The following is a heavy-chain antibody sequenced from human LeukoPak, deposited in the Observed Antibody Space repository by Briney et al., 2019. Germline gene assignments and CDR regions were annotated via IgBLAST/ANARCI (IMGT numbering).Heavy chain of an antibody. CDR1: GLTFSSYW. CDR3: SDTDY. J-gene: IGHJ4*02. CDR2: IKQDGSEK. Sequence: PGGSLRLSCAASGLTFSSYWMSWVRQAPGKGLEWVANIKQDGSEKYYVDSVKGRFTISRDNAKNSLYLQMNSLRAEDTAVYYCSDTDYWGQGTLVTASS. D-gene: IGHD5-18*01. V-gene: IGHV3-7*01.